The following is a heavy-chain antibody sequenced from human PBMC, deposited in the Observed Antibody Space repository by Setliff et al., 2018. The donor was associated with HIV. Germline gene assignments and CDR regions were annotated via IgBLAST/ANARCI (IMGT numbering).Heavy chain of an antibody. J-gene: IGHJ4*02. V-gene: IGHV4-59*08. CDR3: ARTSRLHPFDY. CDR1: GGLINSHY. D-gene: IGHD2-21*02. CDR2: VYYRGGV. Sequence: NPSETLSLTCTVSGGLINSHYWNWIRQAPGKGLEWIGCVYYRGGVTYNPSLSSRVTISVDTSKNQFSLSLSSVTAGDTAIYFCARTSRLHPFDYWGQGKLVT.